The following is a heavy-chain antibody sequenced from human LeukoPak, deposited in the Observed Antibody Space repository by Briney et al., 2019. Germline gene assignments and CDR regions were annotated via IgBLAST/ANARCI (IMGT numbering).Heavy chain of an antibody. CDR2: VKSKNDGGTI. V-gene: IGHV3-15*01. J-gene: IGHJ4*02. CDR3: TTPDSRGSGSKWSLNH. CDR1: EFTLSEYE. Sequence: GGSLRLSCVGSEFTLSEYEMNWVRQAPGKGLEWVGRVKSKNDGGTIDYAAAVKDRFIISRDDSKNMLYLQMNSLKTEDTAMYYCTTPDSRGSGSKWSLNHWGQGTPVTVSS. D-gene: IGHD3-22*01.